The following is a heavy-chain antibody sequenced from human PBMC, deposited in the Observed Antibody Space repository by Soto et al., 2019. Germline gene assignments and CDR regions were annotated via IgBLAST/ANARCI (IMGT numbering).Heavy chain of an antibody. CDR1: GGSFSGYY. J-gene: IGHJ5*02. D-gene: IGHD3-9*01. Sequence: KSSETLSLTCAVYGGSFSGYYWSWIRQPPGKGLEWIGEINHSGSTNYNPSLKSRVTISVDTSKNQFSLKLSSVTAADTAVYYCARAPYFYDILTGYYIFWFDPWGQGTLVTVSS. V-gene: IGHV4-34*01. CDR3: ARAPYFYDILTGYYIFWFDP. CDR2: INHSGST.